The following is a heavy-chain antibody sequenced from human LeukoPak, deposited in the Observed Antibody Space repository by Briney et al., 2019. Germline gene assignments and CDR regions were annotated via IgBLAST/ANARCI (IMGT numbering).Heavy chain of an antibody. Sequence: GGSLRLSCAASGFTFDDYGMSWVRQAPGEGLEWVSGINWNGGSTHYADSVKGRFTISRDNAKNSLYLQINSLRAEDTALYYCARGGTLWELIDYWGQGILVTVSS. CDR3: ARGGTLWELIDY. J-gene: IGHJ4*02. V-gene: IGHV3-20*04. D-gene: IGHD1-26*01. CDR1: GFTFDDYG. CDR2: INWNGGST.